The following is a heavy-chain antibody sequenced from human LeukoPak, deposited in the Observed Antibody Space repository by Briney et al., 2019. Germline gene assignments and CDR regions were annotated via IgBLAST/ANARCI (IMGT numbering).Heavy chain of an antibody. Sequence: SETLSLTCTVSGGSISSYYWSWIRQPPGEGLEWIGYIYYSGSTNYNPSLKSRVTISVDTSKNQFSLKLSSVTAADTAVYYCARGPVGMIVAWGQGTLVTVSS. V-gene: IGHV4-59*01. CDR1: GGSISSYY. CDR3: ARGPVGMIVA. CDR2: IYYSGST. D-gene: IGHD3-22*01. J-gene: IGHJ5*02.